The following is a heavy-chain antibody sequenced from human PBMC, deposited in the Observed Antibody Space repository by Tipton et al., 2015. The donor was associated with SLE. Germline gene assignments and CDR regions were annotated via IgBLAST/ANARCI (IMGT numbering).Heavy chain of an antibody. Sequence: RSLRLSCAASEFTFSSYAMHWVRQAPGKGLEWVALISYDGSNKYYAESVKGRFTISRDNSKNTLYLQMNSLRVEDTAVYYCAGSLVGATVDYWGPGTLVTVSP. CDR2: ISYDGSNK. V-gene: IGHV3-30*04. CDR1: EFTFSSYA. D-gene: IGHD1-26*01. CDR3: AGSLVGATVDY. J-gene: IGHJ4*02.